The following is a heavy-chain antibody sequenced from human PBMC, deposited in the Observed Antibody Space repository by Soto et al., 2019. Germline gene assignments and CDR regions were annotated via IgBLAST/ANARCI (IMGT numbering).Heavy chain of an antibody. V-gene: IGHV1-2*04. J-gene: IGHJ5*02. D-gene: IGHD2-15*01. Sequence: ASVKVSCKASGYTFTGYYMHWVRQAPGQGLEWMGWINPNSGGTNYAQKFQGWVTMTRDTSISTAYMELSRLRSDDTAVYYCARRYCSGGSCYFWFDPWGQGTLVPVSS. CDR1: GYTFTGYY. CDR3: ARRYCSGGSCYFWFDP. CDR2: INPNSGGT.